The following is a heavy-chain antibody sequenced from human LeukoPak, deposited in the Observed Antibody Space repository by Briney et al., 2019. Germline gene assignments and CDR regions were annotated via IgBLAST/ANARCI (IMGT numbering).Heavy chain of an antibody. V-gene: IGHV3-30*18. CDR2: ISYDGSNK. Sequence: PGGSLRLSCAASGFTFSSYGMHWVRQAPGKGLEWVAVISYDGSNKYYADSVKGRFTISRDNSKNTLYLQMNSLRAKDTAVYYCAKDASYSSTPFDYWGQGTLVTVSS. J-gene: IGHJ4*02. D-gene: IGHD6-13*01. CDR3: AKDASYSSTPFDY. CDR1: GFTFSSYG.